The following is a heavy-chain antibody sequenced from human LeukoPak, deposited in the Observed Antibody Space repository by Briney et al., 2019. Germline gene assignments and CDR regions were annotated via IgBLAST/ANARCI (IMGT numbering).Heavy chain of an antibody. CDR3: AKMTVRGVIAY. CDR1: GFTFSNYA. V-gene: IGHV3-23*01. Sequence: GGSLRLSCAASGFTFSNYAMSWVRQAPGKGLEWVSAISGSGGSTYYADSVKGRFTISRDNSKNTLYLQMNSLRAEDTAVYYCAKMTVRGVIAYWGQGTLVTVSS. CDR2: ISGSGGST. D-gene: IGHD3-10*01. J-gene: IGHJ4*02.